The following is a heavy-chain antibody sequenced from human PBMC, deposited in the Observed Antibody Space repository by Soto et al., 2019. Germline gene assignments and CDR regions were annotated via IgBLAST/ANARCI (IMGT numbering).Heavy chain of an antibody. D-gene: IGHD3-3*01. CDR2: ISGSGGST. Sequence: GGSLRLSCAASGFTFSSYAMSWVRQAPGKGLEWVSAISGSGGSTYYADSVKGRFTISRDNSKNTLYLQMNSLRAEDTAVYYCAKGRYDFWSGHSYYYYYMDVWGKGTTVTVSS. CDR1: GFTFSSYA. CDR3: AKGRYDFWSGHSYYYYYMDV. V-gene: IGHV3-23*01. J-gene: IGHJ6*03.